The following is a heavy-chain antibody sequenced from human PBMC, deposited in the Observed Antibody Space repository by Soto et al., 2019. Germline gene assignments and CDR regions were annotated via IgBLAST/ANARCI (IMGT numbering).Heavy chain of an antibody. D-gene: IGHD6-13*01. CDR3: ARGGSSSWQGVYWFDP. CDR1: GGSISSGDYY. Sequence: QVQLQESGPGLVKPSQPLSLTCTVSGGSISSGDYYWSWVRQSPGKGLEWIGNIYYTGSTYYNPSLKRRGTISVDTSKNQFSLKLSSVTAADTAVYYCARGGSSSWQGVYWFDPWGQGTLVTVSS. CDR2: IYYTGST. V-gene: IGHV4-30-4*01. J-gene: IGHJ5*02.